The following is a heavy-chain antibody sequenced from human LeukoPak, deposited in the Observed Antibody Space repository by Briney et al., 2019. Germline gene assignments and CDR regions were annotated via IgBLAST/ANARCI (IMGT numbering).Heavy chain of an antibody. V-gene: IGHV1-2*02. CDR1: GYTFTGYY. D-gene: IGHD3-16*02. CDR3: ARDPITFGGVIVIPEILGMDV. Sequence: ASVKVSCKASGYTFTGYYMLWVRQAPGQGLEWMGWINSSSGGTNYAQKFQGRVTMTRDTSITTAYMELSRLRSDDTAVYYCARDPITFGGVIVIPEILGMDVWGQGTTVTVSS. CDR2: INSSSGGT. J-gene: IGHJ6*02.